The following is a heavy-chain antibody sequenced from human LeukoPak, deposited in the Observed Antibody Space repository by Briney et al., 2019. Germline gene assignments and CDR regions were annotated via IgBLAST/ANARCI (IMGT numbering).Heavy chain of an antibody. Sequence: GGSLRLSCAASGFTFSSYSMNWVRQAPGRGLEWVSSISSSSSYIYYADSVKGRFTISRDNAKNSLYLQMNSLRAEDTAVYYCAREESSLAPDYWGQGTLVTVSS. J-gene: IGHJ4*02. CDR1: GFTFSSYS. V-gene: IGHV3-21*01. D-gene: IGHD2-15*01. CDR3: AREESSLAPDY. CDR2: ISSSSSYI.